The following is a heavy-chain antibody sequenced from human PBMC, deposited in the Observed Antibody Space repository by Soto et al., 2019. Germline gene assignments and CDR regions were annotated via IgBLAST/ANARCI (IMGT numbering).Heavy chain of an antibody. CDR2: ISGSGGST. CDR1: GFTFSSYA. J-gene: IGHJ4*02. V-gene: IGHV3-23*01. D-gene: IGHD3-22*01. Sequence: EVQLLESGGDLVQPGGSLRLSCVASGFTFSSYAMSWVRQAPGKGLEWVSAISGSGGSTYYADPVKGRFTISRDNSKNTLYLQVDRRRAGDTAVYYCANLEDYYDSRGYGFDFCVQGTLDTVSS. CDR3: ANLEDYYDSRGYGFDF.